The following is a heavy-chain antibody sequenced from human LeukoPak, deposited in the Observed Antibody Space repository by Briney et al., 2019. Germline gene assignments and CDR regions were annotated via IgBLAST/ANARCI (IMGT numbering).Heavy chain of an antibody. Sequence: ASVKVSCKASGYTFTSYDINWVRQATGQGLEWMGWMNPNSGNTGYAQKFQGRVTITRNTSISTAYMELSSLRSEDTAVYYCARNRYDFWSGYSDYWGQGTRSPSPQ. CDR3: ARNRYDFWSGYSDY. CDR2: MNPNSGNT. J-gene: IGHJ4*02. D-gene: IGHD3-3*01. CDR1: GYTFTSYD. V-gene: IGHV1-8*03.